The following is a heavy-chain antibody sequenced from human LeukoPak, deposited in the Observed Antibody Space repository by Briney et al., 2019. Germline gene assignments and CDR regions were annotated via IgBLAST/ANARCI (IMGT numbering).Heavy chain of an antibody. J-gene: IGHJ3*02. V-gene: IGHV1-2*06. CDR3: ARVGAAAGTAFDI. D-gene: IGHD6-13*01. Sequence: ASVKVSCKASGYTFTGYYMHWVRQAPGQGLEWMGRINPNSGGINYAQKFQGRVTMTRDTSISTAYMELSRLRSDDTAVYYCARVGAAAGTAFDIWGQGTMVTVSS. CDR2: INPNSGGI. CDR1: GYTFTGYY.